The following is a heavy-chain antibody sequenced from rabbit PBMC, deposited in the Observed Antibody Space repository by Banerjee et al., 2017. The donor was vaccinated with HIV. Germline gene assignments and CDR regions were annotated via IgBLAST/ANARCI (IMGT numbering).Heavy chain of an antibody. D-gene: IGHD1-1*01. Sequence: QEQLEESGGGLVKPEGSLKLSCTASGFSFSNKAVMRWVRQAPGKGLEWVACINAVTGKAVYASWAKGRYTFSKTSSTTVTLDMTSLTAADTATYFCARDLPGIIGWNFGWWGPGTLVTVS. CDR3: ARDLPGIIGWNFGW. J-gene: IGHJ4*01. CDR1: GFSFSNKAV. V-gene: IGHV1S45*01. CDR2: INAVTGKA.